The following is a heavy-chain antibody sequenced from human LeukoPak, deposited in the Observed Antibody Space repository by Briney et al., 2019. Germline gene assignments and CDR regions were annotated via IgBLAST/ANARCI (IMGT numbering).Heavy chain of an antibody. Sequence: SGGSLRLSCEASGFIFSGYWMSWVRQAPGKGLEWVANIKHDASEKHYVDSVKGRFTISRDNTKNSVYLQMDSLRVDDTAVYYCARGWDAGSSLWGQGTLVSVSS. V-gene: IGHV3-7*01. D-gene: IGHD3-10*01. CDR2: IKHDASEK. CDR3: ARGWDAGSSL. J-gene: IGHJ4*02. CDR1: GFIFSGYW.